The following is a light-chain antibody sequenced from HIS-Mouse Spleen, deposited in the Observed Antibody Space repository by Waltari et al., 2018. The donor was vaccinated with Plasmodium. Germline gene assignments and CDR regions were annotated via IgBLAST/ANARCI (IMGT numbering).Light chain of an antibody. CDR1: QGISSA. CDR3: QQFNSYPLT. Sequence: AIQLTPSPSSLSASVGARVTITCRASQGISSALAVYQQKPGKAPKLLIYDASSLESGVPSRFSGSGSGTDFTLTISSLQPEDFATYYCQQFNSYPLTFGGGTKVEIK. V-gene: IGKV1-13*02. J-gene: IGKJ4*01. CDR2: DAS.